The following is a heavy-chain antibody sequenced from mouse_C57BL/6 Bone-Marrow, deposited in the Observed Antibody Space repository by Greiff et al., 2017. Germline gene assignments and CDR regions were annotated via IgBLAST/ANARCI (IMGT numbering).Heavy chain of an antibody. J-gene: IGHJ4*01. V-gene: IGHV5-17*01. CDR3: ARASQAYYYAMDY. CDR2: ISSGSSTI. CDR1: GFTFSDYG. D-gene: IGHD3-2*02. Sequence: EVQLVESGGGLVKPGGSLKLSCAASGFTFSDYGMHWVRHAPEKGLEWVAYISSGSSTIYYADTVKGRFTISRDNAKNTLFLQMTSLRSEDTAMYYCARASQAYYYAMDYWGQGTSVTVSS.